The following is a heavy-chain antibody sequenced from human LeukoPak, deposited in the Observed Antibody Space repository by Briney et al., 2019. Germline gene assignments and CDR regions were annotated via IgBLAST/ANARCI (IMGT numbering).Heavy chain of an antibody. J-gene: IGHJ4*02. V-gene: IGHV3-15*01. Sequence: GGSLRLSCAASGFTFSNAWMSWVRQAPGKGLEWVGRIKGKTDGGTTDYAAPVKGRFTISRDDSKNTLYLQMNSLKTEDTAVYYCTTVTRQLAFDYWGQGTLVTVSS. CDR2: IKGKTDGGTT. CDR1: GFTFSNAW. CDR3: TTVTRQLAFDY. D-gene: IGHD6-13*01.